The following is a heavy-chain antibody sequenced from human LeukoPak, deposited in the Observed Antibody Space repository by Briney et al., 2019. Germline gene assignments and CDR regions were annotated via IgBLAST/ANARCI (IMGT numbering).Heavy chain of an antibody. D-gene: IGHD3-10*01. J-gene: IGHJ4*02. V-gene: IGHV4-59*12. Sequence: PSETLSLTCTVSGGTISSYYWNWIRQPPGKGLEWIGYIHDSGSTKYNPSLKSRVAISVDTSKNQFSLKLSSVTAADTAVYYCARVRITMVRGVTYFDYWGQGTLVTVSS. CDR1: GGTISSYY. CDR2: IHDSGST. CDR3: ARVRITMVRGVTYFDY.